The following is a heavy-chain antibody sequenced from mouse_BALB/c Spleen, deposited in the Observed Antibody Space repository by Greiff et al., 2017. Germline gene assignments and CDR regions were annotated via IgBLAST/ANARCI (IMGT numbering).Heavy chain of an antibody. J-gene: IGHJ4*01. V-gene: IGHV1-87*01. CDR2: IYPGDGDT. D-gene: IGHD2-3*01. Sequence: VQVVESGAELARPGASVKLSCKASGYTFTSYWMQWVKQRPGQGLEWIGAIYPGDGDTRYTQKFKGKATLTADKSSSTAYMQLSSLASEDSAVYYCARDGYYAMDYWGQGTSVTVSS. CDR1: GYTFTSYW. CDR3: ARDGYYAMDY.